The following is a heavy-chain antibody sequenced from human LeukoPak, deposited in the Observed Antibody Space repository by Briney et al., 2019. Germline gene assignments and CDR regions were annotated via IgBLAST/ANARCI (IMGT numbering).Heavy chain of an antibody. D-gene: IGHD1-26*01. CDR3: ARVHSGTVWAFDI. CDR2: IYYSGST. Sequence: PSETLSLTCTVSDGSISSYYWSWIRQPPGKGLEWIGYIYYSGSTNYNPSLKSRVTISVDTSKNQFSLKLTSVTAADTAVYYCARVHSGTVWAFDIWGQGTMVTVSS. V-gene: IGHV4-59*01. J-gene: IGHJ3*02. CDR1: DGSISSYY.